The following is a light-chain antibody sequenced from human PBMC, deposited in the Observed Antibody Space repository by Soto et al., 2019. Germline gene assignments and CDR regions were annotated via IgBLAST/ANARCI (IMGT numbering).Light chain of an antibody. CDR1: QSISSW. CDR3: QQYNSYPLT. V-gene: IGKV1-5*03. CDR2: KAS. J-gene: IGKJ4*01. Sequence: DLQMTPSPSTPSASVGDRVTITCRASQSISSWLAWYQQKPGKAPKLLIYKASSLESGVPSRFSGSGSGTEFTLTISSLQPDDFATYYCQQYNSYPLTFGGGTKVDIK.